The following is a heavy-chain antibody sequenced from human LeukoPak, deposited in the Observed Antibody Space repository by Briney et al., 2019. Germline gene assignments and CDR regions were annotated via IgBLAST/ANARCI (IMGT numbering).Heavy chain of an antibody. CDR1: GFTFSTYW. D-gene: IGHD2-15*01. Sequence: GGSLRLSCAASGFTFSTYWMSWVRQAPGKGLEWVAVIKQDGTEKYYVDSVKGRFTISRDNAKNSLYLQMNSLRAEDTAVYYCARDLQGSYYYGMDVWGQGTTVIVSS. V-gene: IGHV3-7*03. CDR2: IKQDGTEK. CDR3: ARDLQGSYYYGMDV. J-gene: IGHJ6*02.